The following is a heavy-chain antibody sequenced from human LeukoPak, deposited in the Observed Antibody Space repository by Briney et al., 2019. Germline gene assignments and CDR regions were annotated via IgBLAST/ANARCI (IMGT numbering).Heavy chain of an antibody. D-gene: IGHD4-23*01. V-gene: IGHV4-59*01. Sequence: SETLSLTCTVSGGSISSYYWSWIRQPPGKGLEWIGYIHFSGSTSYNPSLKSRVTISVDTSKNHFSLKLSSVTAADTAIYYCARSFYGGNSDYWGQGTLLTVSS. J-gene: IGHJ4*02. CDR2: IHFSGST. CDR3: ARSFYGGNSDY. CDR1: GGSISSYY.